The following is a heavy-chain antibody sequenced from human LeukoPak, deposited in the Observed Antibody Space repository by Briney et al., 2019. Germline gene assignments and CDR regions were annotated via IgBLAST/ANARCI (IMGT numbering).Heavy chain of an antibody. D-gene: IGHD6-6*01. Sequence: AGGSLRLSCAASGFTFTHSWMSWVRQAPGKGLEWVANIKQDGSEKYYVDSVEGRFTNSRDNAKNSVSLQMNSLRGEDTAVYYCVRALGSSSADYWGQGTLVTVSS. CDR1: GFTFTHSW. CDR2: IKQDGSEK. V-gene: IGHV3-7*01. J-gene: IGHJ4*02. CDR3: VRALGSSSADY.